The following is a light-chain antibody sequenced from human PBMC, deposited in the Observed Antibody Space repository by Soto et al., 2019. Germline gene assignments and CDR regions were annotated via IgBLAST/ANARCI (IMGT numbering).Light chain of an antibody. V-gene: IGLV1-40*01. Sequence: QSVLAQPPSVSGAPGQRVTISCTWSSSNIGASSDIHWYRHLPGTAPQLLLYGSYNRPPGVPDRFSGSESATSASLAITGLRAEDEADYNCQSYDSTLLIFVFGRGPRVPAL. CDR2: GSY. J-gene: IGLJ1*01. CDR1: SSNIGASSD. CDR3: QSYDSTLLIFV.